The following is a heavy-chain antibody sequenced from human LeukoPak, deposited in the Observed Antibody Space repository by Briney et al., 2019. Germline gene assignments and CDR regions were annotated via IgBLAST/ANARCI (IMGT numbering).Heavy chain of an antibody. CDR1: GFTFSSFG. V-gene: IGHV3-30*18. J-gene: IGHJ4*02. Sequence: SLRLSCEASGFTFSSFGMHWVRQAPGKGLEWVAVLSYDGSNSFYADSVKGRFTISRDNSKNTLYLQMNSLRPEDTAVYYCAKDASTVSLHADYWGQGTLVTVSS. D-gene: IGHD4-17*01. CDR2: LSYDGSNS. CDR3: AKDASTVSLHADY.